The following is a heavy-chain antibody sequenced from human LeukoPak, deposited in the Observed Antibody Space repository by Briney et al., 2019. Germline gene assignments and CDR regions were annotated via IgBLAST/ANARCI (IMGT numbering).Heavy chain of an antibody. V-gene: IGHV4-34*01. Sequence: SETLSLTCAVYGGSFSGCYWSWIRQPPGKGLEWIGEINHSGSTNYNPSLKSRVTISVDTSKNQFSLKLSSVTAADTAVYYCANHLRYYYYGMDVWGQGTTVTVSS. CDR2: INHSGST. CDR3: ANHLRYYYYGMDV. J-gene: IGHJ6*02. CDR1: GGSFSGCY.